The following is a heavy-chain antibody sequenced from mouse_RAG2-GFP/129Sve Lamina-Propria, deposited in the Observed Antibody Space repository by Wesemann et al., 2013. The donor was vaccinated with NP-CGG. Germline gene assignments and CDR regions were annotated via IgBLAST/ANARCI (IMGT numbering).Heavy chain of an antibody. CDR1: GYSFTGYY. CDR3: ARAHYSNFFDY. CDR2: INPYYGST. D-gene: IGHD2-5*01. V-gene: IGHV1-39*01. J-gene: IGHJ2*01. Sequence: EVQLQQSGPELVKPGASVKISCKASGYSFTGYYMNWVKQSHGKSLEWIGNINPYYGSTSYNQKFKGKATLTVDKSSSTAYMQLNSLTSEDSAVYYCARAHYSNFFDYWGQGTTLTVSS.